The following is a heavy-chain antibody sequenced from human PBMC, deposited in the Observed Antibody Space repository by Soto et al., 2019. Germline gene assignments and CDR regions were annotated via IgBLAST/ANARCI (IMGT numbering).Heavy chain of an antibody. Sequence: HVQLQESGPGLVKPSGTLSLTCAVSGGSISSSNWWSWVRQHPGKGLAWIGEIYHSGSTTYIPSLKSRVTISVDKSKNQFSLKLSSVTAADTAVYYCARDQARGYSGYTHFDYWGQGTLDTVSS. D-gene: IGHD5-12*01. CDR3: ARDQARGYSGYTHFDY. V-gene: IGHV4-4*02. J-gene: IGHJ4*02. CDR1: GGSISSSNW. CDR2: IYHSGST.